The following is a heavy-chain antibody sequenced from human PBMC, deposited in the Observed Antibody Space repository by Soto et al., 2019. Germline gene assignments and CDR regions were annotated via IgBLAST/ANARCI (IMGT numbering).Heavy chain of an antibody. J-gene: IGHJ4*02. V-gene: IGHV3-30*03. CDR2: ISYDGSNK. CDR3: ACSSGWYYFDY. Sequence: PGRSLRLSCAASGFTFSSYGMHWVRQAPGKGLEWVAVISYDGSNKYYADSVKGRFTISRDNSKNTLYLQMNSLRAEDTAVYYCACSSGWYYFDYWGEGTLVTLSS. D-gene: IGHD6-19*01. CDR1: GFTFSSYG.